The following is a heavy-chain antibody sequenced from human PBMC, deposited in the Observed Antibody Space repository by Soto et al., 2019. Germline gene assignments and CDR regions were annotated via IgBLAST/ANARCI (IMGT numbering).Heavy chain of an antibody. V-gene: IGHV3-49*04. Sequence: GGSLRLSCTASGFTFGDYAMSWVRQAPGKGLEWVGFIRSKGSGGTSEYAASVKGRFTFSRDDSKSIAYPQMNSLKIEDTAVYYCTRDQPITPWGQGTMVTVSS. CDR2: IRSKGSGGTS. CDR1: GFTFGDYA. CDR3: TRDQPITP. D-gene: IGHD3-10*01. J-gene: IGHJ3*01.